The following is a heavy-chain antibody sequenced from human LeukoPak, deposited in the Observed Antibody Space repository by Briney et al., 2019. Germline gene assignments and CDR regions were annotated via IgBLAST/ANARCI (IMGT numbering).Heavy chain of an antibody. CDR2: IYPTGST. Sequence: SETLSPTCTVGSISAYYWGWIRQPPGKGLEWIGNIYPTGSTYYNPSLKSRVTISVDTSKNQFSLKVSSVSAADTAVYYCARQEGYYGTVDYWGQGTLVTVSS. CDR1: SISAYY. CDR3: ARQEGYYGTVDY. V-gene: IGHV4-38-2*02. J-gene: IGHJ4*02. D-gene: IGHD3-10*01.